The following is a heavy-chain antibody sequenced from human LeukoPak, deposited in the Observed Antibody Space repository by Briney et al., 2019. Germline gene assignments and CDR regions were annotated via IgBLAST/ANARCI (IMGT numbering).Heavy chain of an antibody. CDR3: ARWTYNSAYGVVERVDY. CDR2: ISYDGSNK. Sequence: GRSLRLSCAASGFTFSSYAMHWVRQAPGKGLEWVAVISYDGSNKYYADSVKGRFTISRDNSKNTVYLQMNTLRTEDTAVYYCARWTYNSAYGVVERVDYWGQGTLVTVSS. CDR1: GFTFSSYA. J-gene: IGHJ4*02. V-gene: IGHV3-30-3*01. D-gene: IGHD5-12*01.